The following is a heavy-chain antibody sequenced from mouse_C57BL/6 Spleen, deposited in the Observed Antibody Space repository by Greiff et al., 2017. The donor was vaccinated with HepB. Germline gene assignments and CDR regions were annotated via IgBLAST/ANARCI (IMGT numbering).Heavy chain of an antibody. Sequence: QVQLQQPGAELVKPGASVKMSCKASGYTFTSYWITWVKQRPGQGLEWIGDIYPGSGSTNYNEKFKSKATLTIDTSSSTAYMQLSSLTSEDSAVYYCARRLRREAWFAYWGQGTLVTVSA. V-gene: IGHV1-55*01. D-gene: IGHD2-4*01. CDR1: GYTFTSYW. CDR3: ARRLRREAWFAY. J-gene: IGHJ3*01. CDR2: IYPGSGST.